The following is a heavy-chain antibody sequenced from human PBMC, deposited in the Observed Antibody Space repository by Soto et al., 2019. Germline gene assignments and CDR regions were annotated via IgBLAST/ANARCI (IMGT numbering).Heavy chain of an antibody. D-gene: IGHD4-17*01. CDR1: GFIFSSYW. V-gene: IGHV3-7*01. CDR3: ARDLNYFGAYELSIFDL. J-gene: IGHJ3*01. CDR2: IKQDGSDN. Sequence: EVQLVESGGGLVQPGGSLRLSCAASGFIFSSYWMTWVRQAPGKGLEWVANIKQDGSDNYYVDSVKGRFTISRDNAKNSLYLQMSSLSVEHTAVYYCARDLNYFGAYELSIFDLWGQGTMVTVSS.